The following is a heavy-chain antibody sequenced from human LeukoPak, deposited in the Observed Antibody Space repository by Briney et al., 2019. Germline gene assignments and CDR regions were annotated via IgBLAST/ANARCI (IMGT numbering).Heavy chain of an antibody. D-gene: IGHD3-22*01. J-gene: IGHJ4*02. CDR1: GGSVSSSNW. Sequence: PSETLSLTCSVSGGSVSSSNWWSWVCQPPGKGVEWIVDIDHSGSTNYSPSLKSRVTISVDKSKTQFSLVPSSVTAADTAVYYCARGQYYYDSSGSRGPIDSWGQGTLVTVS. V-gene: IGHV4-4*02. CDR2: IDHSGST. CDR3: ARGQYYYDSSGSRGPIDS.